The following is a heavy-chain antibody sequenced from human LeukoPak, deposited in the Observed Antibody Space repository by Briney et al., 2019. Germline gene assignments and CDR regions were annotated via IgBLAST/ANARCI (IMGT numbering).Heavy chain of an antibody. V-gene: IGHV1-18*04. CDR3: ARDHSNWNYAPDF. CDR2: ISASNGNT. CDR1: GYTFTIYY. J-gene: IGHJ4*02. D-gene: IGHD1-7*01. Sequence: ASVKVSCKASGYTFTIYYIHWVRQAPGQGLQWLGWISASNGNTNYAQKFRDRVTMSTDTSTGTAYLDVRSLTSDDTAVYYCARDHSNWNYAPDFWGQGTLVIVSS.